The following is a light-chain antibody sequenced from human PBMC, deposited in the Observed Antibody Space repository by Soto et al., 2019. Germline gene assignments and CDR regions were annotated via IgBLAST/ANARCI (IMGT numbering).Light chain of an antibody. CDR3: QQYGSSPWWT. CDR1: QSVSSSY. CDR2: GAS. J-gene: IGKJ1*01. V-gene: IGKV3-20*01. Sequence: EIVLTQSPGTLSLSPGERATLSCRASQSVSSSYLAWYQQKPGQAPRLLIYGASSRATGIPDRFSGSGSGTDFTLTISRLEPEDFAVYYCQQYGSSPWWTFGQGTK.